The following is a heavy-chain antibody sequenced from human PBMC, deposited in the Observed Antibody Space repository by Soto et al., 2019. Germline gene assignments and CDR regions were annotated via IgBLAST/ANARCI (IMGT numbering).Heavy chain of an antibody. Sequence: QVQLVQSGAEVKKPGASVKVSCKASGYTFTSYYMHWVRQAPGQGLEWMGIINPSGGSTSYAQKFQGRVTMTRDTSTSTVYMELSSLRSEDTAVYYCARGLTIFGVVIIPTPFEYWGQGTLVTVSS. CDR1: GYTFTSYY. CDR3: ARGLTIFGVVIIPTPFEY. V-gene: IGHV1-46*01. CDR2: INPSGGST. D-gene: IGHD3-3*01. J-gene: IGHJ4*02.